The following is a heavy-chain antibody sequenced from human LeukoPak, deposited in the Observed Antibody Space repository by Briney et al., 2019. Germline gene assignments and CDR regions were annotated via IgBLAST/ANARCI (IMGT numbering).Heavy chain of an antibody. CDR3: AKDRVGSSSWYPYYFDY. CDR2: ISGSGGST. Sequence: PGGSLRLSCAASGFTFSSYAMSWVRQAPGKGLEWVPAISGSGGSTYYADSVKGRFTISRDNSKNTLYLQMNSLRAEDTAVYYCAKDRVGSSSWYPYYFDYWGQGTLVTVSS. V-gene: IGHV3-23*01. J-gene: IGHJ4*02. CDR1: GFTFSSYA. D-gene: IGHD6-13*01.